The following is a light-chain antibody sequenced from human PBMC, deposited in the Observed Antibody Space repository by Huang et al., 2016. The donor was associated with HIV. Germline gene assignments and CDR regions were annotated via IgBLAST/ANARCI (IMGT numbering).Light chain of an antibody. CDR3: MQALQTPRT. V-gene: IGKV2-28*01. CDR2: LSS. Sequence: IVITQSPLSLPVTPGEPASISCRSSQSLLHSHGYNYLDWYLQKPGQAPQLLISLSSNRASGAPDRFSGSGSVTDFTLKISRVEAEDVGVYFCMQALQTPRTFGQGTRLEIK. J-gene: IGKJ5*01. CDR1: QSLLHSHGYNY.